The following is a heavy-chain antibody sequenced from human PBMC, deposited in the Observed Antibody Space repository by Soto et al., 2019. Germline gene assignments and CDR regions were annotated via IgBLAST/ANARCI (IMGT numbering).Heavy chain of an antibody. Sequence: QVQLVESGGGVVQPGRSLRLSCAASGFTFSSYAMHWVRQAPGKGLEWVAVISYDGSNKYYADSVKGRFTISRDNSKNTLYRQMTSLRAEDTAVYYGAGGGGGWFGELALDYWGQGTLVTVSS. CDR2: ISYDGSNK. CDR3: AGGGGGWFGELALDY. D-gene: IGHD3-10*01. J-gene: IGHJ4*02. CDR1: GFTFSSYA. V-gene: IGHV3-30-3*01.